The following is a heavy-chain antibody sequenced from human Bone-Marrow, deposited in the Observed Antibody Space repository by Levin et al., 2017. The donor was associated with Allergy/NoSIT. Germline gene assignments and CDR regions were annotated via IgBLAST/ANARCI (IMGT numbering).Heavy chain of an antibody. V-gene: IGHV4-31*03. D-gene: IGHD2-21*02. CDR2: IYYSGST. Sequence: SQTLSLTCTVSGGSISSGGYYWSWIRQHPGKGLEWIGYIYYSGSTYYNPSLKSRVTISVDTSKNQFSLKLSSVTAADTAVYYCASHPPSVVVTAGRGFQHWGQGTLVTVSS. J-gene: IGHJ1*01. CDR3: ASHPPSVVVTAGRGFQH. CDR1: GGSISSGGYY.